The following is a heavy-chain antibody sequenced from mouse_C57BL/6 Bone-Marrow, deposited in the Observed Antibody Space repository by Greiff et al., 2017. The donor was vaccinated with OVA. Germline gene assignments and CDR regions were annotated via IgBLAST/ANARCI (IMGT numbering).Heavy chain of an antibody. CDR1: GFTFSSYA. CDR2: SDGGSYT. Sequence: EVQVVESGGGLVKPGGSLKLSCAASGFTFSSYAISDGGSYTYYPDNVKGRFTISRDNAKNNLYLQMSHLKSEDTAMYYCASLSTIDDWGQGTTLTVSS. V-gene: IGHV5-4*01. D-gene: IGHD2-1*01. J-gene: IGHJ2*01. CDR3: ASLSTIDD.